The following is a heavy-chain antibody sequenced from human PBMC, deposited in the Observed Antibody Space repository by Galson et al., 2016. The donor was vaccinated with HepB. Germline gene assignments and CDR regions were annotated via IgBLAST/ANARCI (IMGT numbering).Heavy chain of an antibody. J-gene: IGHJ1*01. CDR1: GFTFSNFA. D-gene: IGHD2-2*01. CDR3: AKSYQPMQYLHS. CDR2: ISDDGSYK. V-gene: IGHV3-30*04. Sequence: SLRLSCAASGFTFSNFAVHWVRQAPGKGLEWLAVISDDGSYKYSADSVKGRFTISRDNSKSTLYLQMNSLRVEDTAVYYCAKSYQPMQYLHSWGQGTLVTVSS.